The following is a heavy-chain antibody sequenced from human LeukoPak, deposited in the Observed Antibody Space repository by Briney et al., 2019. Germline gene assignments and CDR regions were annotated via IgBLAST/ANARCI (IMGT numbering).Heavy chain of an antibody. D-gene: IGHD2-21*01. CDR3: ARDRIVVVIARTVDAFDI. V-gene: IGHV1-18*01. J-gene: IGHJ3*02. CDR1: GYTFTSYG. Sequence: ASVKVSCKASGYTFTSYGISWVRQAPGQGLEWMGWISAYNGNTNYAQKLQGRVTMTTDTSTSTAYMELRSLRSDDTAVYYCARDRIVVVIARTVDAFDIWGQGTMVTVSS. CDR2: ISAYNGNT.